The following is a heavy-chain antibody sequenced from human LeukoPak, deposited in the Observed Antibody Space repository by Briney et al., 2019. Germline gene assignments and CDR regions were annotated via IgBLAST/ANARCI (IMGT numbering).Heavy chain of an antibody. CDR2: IYSGGST. CDR1: GLTVSSNC. CDR3: ARRAGDYSHPYDY. V-gene: IGHV3-53*01. J-gene: IGHJ4*02. Sequence: GGSLRLSCAASGLTVSSNCMSWVRQAPGKGLEWVSLIYSGGSTYYTDSVKGRFIISRDNSKNTLYLQMNSLRAEDTAVYYCARRAGDYSHPYDYWGQGILVTVSS. D-gene: IGHD3-22*01.